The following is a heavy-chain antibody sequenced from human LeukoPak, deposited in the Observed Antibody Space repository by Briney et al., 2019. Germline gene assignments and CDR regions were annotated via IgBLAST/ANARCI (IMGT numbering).Heavy chain of an antibody. CDR2: INPNSGGS. CDR3: ARAFSDSTRSVLDV. CDR1: GYTFSDSY. V-gene: IGHV1-2*02. J-gene: IGHJ6*02. Sequence: ASVKVSCKASGYTFSDSYMHWVRQAPGQGLEWMGWINPNSGGSYFAQKFRGRVTVTRDTSISTIYMEPTSLRSDDTVVYYCARAFSDSTRSVLDVWGQGTRVTVSS. D-gene: IGHD6-13*01.